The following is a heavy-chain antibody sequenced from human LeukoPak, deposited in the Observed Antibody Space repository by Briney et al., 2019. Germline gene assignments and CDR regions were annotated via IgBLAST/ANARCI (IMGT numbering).Heavy chain of an antibody. J-gene: IGHJ4*02. D-gene: IGHD6-19*01. CDR1: GFTVSSYG. Sequence: GRSLRLSCAASGFTVSSYGMHWVRQAPSKGLEWVAVISYDGSNKYYADSVKGRFTISRDNSKNTLYLQMNSLRAEDTAVYYCAKDREKWLVGYYFDYWGQGTLVTVSS. V-gene: IGHV3-30*18. CDR2: ISYDGSNK. CDR3: AKDREKWLVGYYFDY.